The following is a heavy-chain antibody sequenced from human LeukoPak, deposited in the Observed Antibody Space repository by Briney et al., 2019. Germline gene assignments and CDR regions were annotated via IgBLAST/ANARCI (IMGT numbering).Heavy chain of an antibody. CDR3: ASYRGAFFQH. V-gene: IGHV4-34*01. Sequence: SETLSLTCAVYGGSFSGYYWSWIRQPPGKGLEWIGEINHSGSTNYNPSLKSRVTISVDTSKNQFSLKLSSVTAADTAVYYCASYRGAFFQHWGRAPWSLSPQ. J-gene: IGHJ1*01. D-gene: IGHD4-23*01. CDR2: INHSGST. CDR1: GGSFSGYY.